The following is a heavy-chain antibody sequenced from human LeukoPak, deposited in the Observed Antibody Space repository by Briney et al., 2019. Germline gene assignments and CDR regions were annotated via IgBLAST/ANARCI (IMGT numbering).Heavy chain of an antibody. D-gene: IGHD3-3*02. J-gene: IGHJ5*02. CDR3: ARVYLSRRNWFDP. V-gene: IGHV1-2*02. Sequence: ASVKVSCKASGYTFTGYYMHWVRQAPGQGLEWMGWINPNSGGTNYAQKFQGRVTMTRDTSISTAYMELSRLRSDDTAVYYCARVYLSRRNWFDPWGQGTLVTVSS. CDR1: GYTFTGYY. CDR2: INPNSGGT.